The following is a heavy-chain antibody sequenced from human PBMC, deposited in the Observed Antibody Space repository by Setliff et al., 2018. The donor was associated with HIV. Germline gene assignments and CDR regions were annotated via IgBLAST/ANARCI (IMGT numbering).Heavy chain of an antibody. V-gene: IGHV4-39*01. D-gene: IGHD2-2*01. J-gene: IGHJ4*02. CDR2: IFYSGST. CDR1: GGSISRSRNY. CDR3: ARLAIPAATTDY. Sequence: SETLSLTCTASGGSISRSRNYWGWIRQPPGKGLEWIGSIFYSGSTYYNPSLKSRPTISVDTSKNQFSLKLNSVTAADTAVYYCARLAIPAATTDYWGQGTLVTVSS.